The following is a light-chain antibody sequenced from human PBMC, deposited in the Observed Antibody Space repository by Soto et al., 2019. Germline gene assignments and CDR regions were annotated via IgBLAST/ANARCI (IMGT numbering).Light chain of an antibody. CDR2: RAS. CDR3: QQYNNWPIT. Sequence: EVVMTQSPATLSVSPGEGATLSCRASQSIGSLLAWYPQRPGQAPMLLIYRASTRATGVPARFSGSGSGTEFTLPIYSLQSEDLAVYYCQQYNNWPITFGGGTKVEIK. J-gene: IGKJ4*01. V-gene: IGKV3-15*01. CDR1: QSIGSL.